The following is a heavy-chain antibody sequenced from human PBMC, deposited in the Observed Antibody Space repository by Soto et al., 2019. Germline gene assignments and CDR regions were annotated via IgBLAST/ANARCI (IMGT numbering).Heavy chain of an antibody. Sequence: EVQLVESGGGLVQPGGSLRLSCAASGFEFSAYWMTWVRQAPGKGLEWVANIKKDGIEQYYGDSVRGRFSVFRDNAKNAAYLQMNRLKGEDTGVSYCAGGRYNSGDYPEVFDYWGQGALVTVSS. CDR1: GFEFSAYW. J-gene: IGHJ4*02. V-gene: IGHV3-7*01. D-gene: IGHD5-12*01. CDR2: IKKDGIEQ. CDR3: AGGRYNSGDYPEVFDY.